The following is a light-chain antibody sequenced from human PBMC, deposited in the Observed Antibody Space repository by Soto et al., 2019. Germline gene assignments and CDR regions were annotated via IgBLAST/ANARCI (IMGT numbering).Light chain of an antibody. CDR1: QSVSSN. V-gene: IGKV3-15*01. J-gene: IGKJ1*01. CDR3: QQYNNCWT. Sequence: EIVMTQSPATLSVCPGERATLSCRSSQSVSSNFAWYQQKPGQAPRLLIYGASTRANGIPARFSGSGSGTEFTLTKSSLQSEDFAVYYCQQYNNCWTFGQGTKVEIK. CDR2: GAS.